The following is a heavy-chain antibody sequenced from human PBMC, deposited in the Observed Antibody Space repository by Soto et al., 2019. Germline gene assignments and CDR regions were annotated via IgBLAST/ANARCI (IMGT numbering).Heavy chain of an antibody. Sequence: GGSLILSCAASGLTFRDHWMHWVRQGPGKGLVWVSRINGDGSSTNYADSVKGRFTISRDNAKNTLYLQMNSLRAEDTAVYYCVDGMSGWPFWGQGTLVTVSS. CDR3: VDGMSGWPF. D-gene: IGHD6-19*01. CDR1: GLTFRDHW. J-gene: IGHJ4*02. CDR2: INGDGSST. V-gene: IGHV3-74*01.